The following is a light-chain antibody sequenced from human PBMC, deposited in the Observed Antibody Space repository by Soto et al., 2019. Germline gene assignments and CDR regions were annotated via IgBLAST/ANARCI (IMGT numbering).Light chain of an antibody. CDR2: WAS. J-gene: IGKJ4*01. CDR3: QQYYSLPPT. CDR1: QSVLYSSNNKNY. V-gene: IGKV4-1*01. Sequence: DIVMTQSLESLAVSLGERATINCKSSQSVLYSSNNKNYLAWYQQKPGQPPRLLIYWASTRESGVPDRFSGSGSGTDFTLTISSLQDEDVAVYSCQQYYSLPPTFGGGTKVEIK.